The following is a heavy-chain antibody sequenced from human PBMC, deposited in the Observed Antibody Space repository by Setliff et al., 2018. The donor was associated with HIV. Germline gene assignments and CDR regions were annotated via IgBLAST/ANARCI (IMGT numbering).Heavy chain of an antibody. CDR1: GDSISSSSYY. V-gene: IGHV4-39*01. CDR2: IYYTGST. CDR3: ARLEYYYYMDV. J-gene: IGHJ6*03. Sequence: SETLSLTCTVSGDSISSSSYYWGWIRQPPGKGLEWIGSIYYTGSTSYNPSLKSRVTISVDTSKSQFSLRLISVTAADTAVYYCARLEYYYYMDVWGNGTTVTVSS.